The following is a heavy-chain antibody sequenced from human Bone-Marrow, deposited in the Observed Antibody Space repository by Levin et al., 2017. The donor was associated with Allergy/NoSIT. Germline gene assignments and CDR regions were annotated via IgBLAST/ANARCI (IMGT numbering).Heavy chain of an antibody. J-gene: IGHJ6*02. CDR3: ARVGYCSGTNCRPYGMDV. V-gene: IGHV3-72*01. CDR2: TRNKARSYTT. D-gene: IGHD2-2*01. Sequence: GGSLRLSCAASGFSFSDHYMDWVRQAPGKGLEWVGRTRNKARSYTTEYAASVKGRFTVSRDDSMNSLYLQMNSLKTEDTAVYYCARVGYCSGTNCRPYGMDVWGQGTTVTVSS. CDR1: GFSFSDHY.